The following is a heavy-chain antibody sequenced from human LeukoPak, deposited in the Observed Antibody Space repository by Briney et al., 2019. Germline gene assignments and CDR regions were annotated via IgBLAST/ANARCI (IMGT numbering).Heavy chain of an antibody. J-gene: IGHJ4*02. D-gene: IGHD3-10*02. Sequence: SETLSLTCTVSGGSISSYYWSWIRQPPGKGLEWIGYIYYSGSTNYNPSLKSRVTISVDTSKNQFSLKLSSVTAADTAVYYCARDIFGEGPDYWGQGTLVTVSS. CDR3: ARDIFGEGPDY. V-gene: IGHV4-59*01. CDR2: IYYSGST. CDR1: GGSISSYY.